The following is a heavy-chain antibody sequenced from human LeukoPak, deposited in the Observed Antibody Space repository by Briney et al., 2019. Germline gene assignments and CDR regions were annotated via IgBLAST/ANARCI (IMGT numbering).Heavy chain of an antibody. Sequence: SETLSLTCTVSGGSISSSSYYWGWIRQPPGTGLEWIGSIYYSGSTYYNPSLKSRVTISVDTSKNQFSLKLSSVTAADTAVYYCAIDYGDPTYYFDYWGQGTLVTVSS. CDR3: AIDYGDPTYYFDY. J-gene: IGHJ4*02. CDR1: GGSISSSSYY. D-gene: IGHD4-17*01. V-gene: IGHV4-39*07. CDR2: IYYSGST.